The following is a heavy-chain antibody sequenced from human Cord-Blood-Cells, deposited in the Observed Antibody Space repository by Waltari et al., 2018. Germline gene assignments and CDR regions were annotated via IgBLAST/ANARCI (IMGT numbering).Heavy chain of an antibody. J-gene: IGHJ4*02. Sequence: QVQLQQWGAGLLKPSETLSLTCAVYGGSFSGYYWSWIRRPPGKGLERIGEINHSGSTNYNPSLKSRVTISVDTSKNQFSLKLSSVTAADTAVYYCARVSLVTAGDYWGQGTLVTVSS. CDR2: INHSGST. CDR1: GGSFSGYY. D-gene: IGHD2-21*02. CDR3: ARVSLVTAGDY. V-gene: IGHV4-34*01.